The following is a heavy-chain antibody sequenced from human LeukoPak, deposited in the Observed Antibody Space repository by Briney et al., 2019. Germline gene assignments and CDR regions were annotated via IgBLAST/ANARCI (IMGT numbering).Heavy chain of an antibody. CDR3: AKGEEYSSSSPVNY. CDR1: GFTFDDYA. Sequence: GRSLRLSCAASGFTFDDYAMHWVRQAPGKGLEWVSGISWNSGSIAYADSVKGRFTISRDNAKSSLYLQMNSLRAEDMAFYYCAKGEEYSSSSPVNYWGQGTLVTVSS. V-gene: IGHV3-9*03. J-gene: IGHJ4*02. D-gene: IGHD6-6*01. CDR2: ISWNSGSI.